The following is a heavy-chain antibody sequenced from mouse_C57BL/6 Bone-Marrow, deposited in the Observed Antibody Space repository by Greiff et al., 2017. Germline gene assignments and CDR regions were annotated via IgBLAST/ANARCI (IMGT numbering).Heavy chain of an antibody. CDR3: ARSLLYSSEGWFAY. J-gene: IGHJ3*01. D-gene: IGHD2-12*01. Sequence: QVQLQQSGAELVRPGSSVKLSCKASGYTFTSYWMDWVKQSPGQGLEWIGNIYPSDSETHYNQKFKDKATLTVDKSSSTAYMQLSSLTSEDSAVYYCARSLLYSSEGWFAYWGQGTLVTVSA. CDR1: GYTFTSYW. CDR2: IYPSDSET. V-gene: IGHV1-61*01.